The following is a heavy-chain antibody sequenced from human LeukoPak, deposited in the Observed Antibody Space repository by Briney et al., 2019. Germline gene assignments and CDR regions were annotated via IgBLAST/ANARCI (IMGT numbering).Heavy chain of an antibody. D-gene: IGHD3-3*01. CDR1: GFTFSSYG. J-gene: IGHJ3*02. CDR3: AKDDGMLGVVIPINAFDI. Sequence: PGGSLRLSCAASGFTFSSYGMHWVRQAPGKGLEWVAFIRYDGSNKYYADSVKGRFTISRDNSKNTLYLQMNSLRAEDTAVYYCAKDDGMLGVVIPINAFDIWGQGTMVTVSS. V-gene: IGHV3-30*02. CDR2: IRYDGSNK.